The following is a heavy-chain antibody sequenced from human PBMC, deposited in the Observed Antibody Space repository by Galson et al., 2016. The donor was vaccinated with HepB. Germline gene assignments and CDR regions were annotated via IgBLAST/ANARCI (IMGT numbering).Heavy chain of an antibody. Sequence: SVKVSCKASKYMFTSFFIQWVRQDRGQRLEWIGWIVVDNGNVNYAQNFQDRVTITRDVSTETAYMELSSLVSDDTAIYYCAAMRSIGSFDDWGQGTLVSVSS. V-gene: IGHV1-58*02. J-gene: IGHJ4*02. D-gene: IGHD6-6*01. CDR3: AAMRSIGSFDD. CDR2: IVVDNGNV. CDR1: KYMFTSFF.